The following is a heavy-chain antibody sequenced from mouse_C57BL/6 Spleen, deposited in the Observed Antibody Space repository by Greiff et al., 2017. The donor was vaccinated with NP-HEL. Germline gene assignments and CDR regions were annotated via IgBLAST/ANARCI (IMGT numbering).Heavy chain of an antibody. Sequence: VKVVESGPGLVAPSQSLSITCTVSGFSLTSYAISWVRQPPGKGLEWLGVIWTGGGTKSTSALKSRLSISKEDSKSQVFLKMNSMQTDDTARYYCGKNYVDAMDDWGQGTSVTVSS. D-gene: IGHD1-1*01. CDR3: GKNYVDAMDD. V-gene: IGHV2-9-1*01. CDR2: IWTGGGT. CDR1: GFSLTSYA. J-gene: IGHJ4*01.